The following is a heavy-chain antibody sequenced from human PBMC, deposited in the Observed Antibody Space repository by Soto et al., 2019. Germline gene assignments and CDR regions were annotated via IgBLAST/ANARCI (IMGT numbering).Heavy chain of an antibody. CDR3: ARGLGWADP. J-gene: IGHJ5*02. D-gene: IGHD2-21*01. V-gene: IGHV1-46*01. Sequence: QVQLVQSGAEVKEPGASVKISCKASGYTFTSYYVHWVRQAPGQGREWMAIINPSGGSTNYAQRFQGRVTVTRDTSTSRVYMELSRLRSEETAVYCCARGLGWADPWGQGTLVNVSS. CDR1: GYTFTSYY. CDR2: INPSGGST.